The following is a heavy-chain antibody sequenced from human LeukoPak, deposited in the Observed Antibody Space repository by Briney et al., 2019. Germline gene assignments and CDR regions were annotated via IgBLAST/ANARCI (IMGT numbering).Heavy chain of an antibody. CDR2: VSSSGSAV. Sequence: GGSLRLSCAASGFTFSNYEMNWVRQAPGKGLEWVSYVSSSGSAVYYADSVKGRFTISRDKAKNSLFLQMNSLRAEDTAVYYCARGSPFDYWGQGTLVTVSS. CDR3: ARGSPFDY. J-gene: IGHJ4*02. CDR1: GFTFSNYE. V-gene: IGHV3-48*03.